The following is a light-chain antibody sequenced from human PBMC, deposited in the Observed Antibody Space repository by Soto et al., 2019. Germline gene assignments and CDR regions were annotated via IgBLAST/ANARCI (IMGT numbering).Light chain of an antibody. J-gene: IGLJ1*01. CDR3: CSYAGSSTYV. V-gene: IGLV2-23*01. CDR1: SSDVGSYNL. CDR2: EGS. Sequence: QSALTQPASVSGSPGQSITISCTGTSSDVGSYNLVSWYQQHPGKAPKPMIYEGSKRPSGVSNRFSGSKSGNTASLTFSGLQAEDEADYYCCSYAGSSTYVFGTGTKLTVL.